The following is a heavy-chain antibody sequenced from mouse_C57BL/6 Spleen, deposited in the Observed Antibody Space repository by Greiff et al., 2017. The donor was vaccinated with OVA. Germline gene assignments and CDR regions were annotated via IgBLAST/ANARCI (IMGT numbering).Heavy chain of an antibody. V-gene: IGHV1-52*01. CDR2: IDPSDSAT. CDR3: ARYSDYYGSSFDY. J-gene: IGHJ2*01. CDR1: GYTFTSYW. D-gene: IGHD1-1*01. Sequence: QVQLQQPGAELVRPGSSVKLSCKASGYTFTSYWMHWVKQRPIQGLAWIGNIDPSDSATNYHQKFKDKATLTVDKSSSTAYMQLSILTSEDSAVYYCARYSDYYGSSFDYWGQGTTLTVSS.